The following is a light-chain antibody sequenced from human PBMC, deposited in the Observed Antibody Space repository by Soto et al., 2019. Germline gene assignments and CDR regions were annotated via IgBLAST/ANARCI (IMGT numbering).Light chain of an antibody. CDR1: QTINNY. Sequence: DIQMTKSPSSLSASLGDRVTITCRASQTINNYLHWYQQRPGKAPKLLIYSASSLQTGVPPRFSGSGSGTHFTLTISSLQPEDFATYYCQQSSSTPHTFGQGTKVDIK. V-gene: IGKV1-39*01. CDR2: SAS. J-gene: IGKJ2*01. CDR3: QQSSSTPHT.